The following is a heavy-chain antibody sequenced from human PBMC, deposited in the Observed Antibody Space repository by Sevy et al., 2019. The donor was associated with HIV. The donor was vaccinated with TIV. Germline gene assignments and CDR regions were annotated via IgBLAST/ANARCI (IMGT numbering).Heavy chain of an antibody. V-gene: IGHV3-30*02. CDR1: GFTFREYA. D-gene: IGHD4-17*01. CDR3: AKGPHPAVTTSYGMDG. CDR2: IRYDGTNK. J-gene: IGHJ6*02. Sequence: GGSLRLSCAASGFTFREYAMHWVRQAPGKGLEWLTFIRYDGTNKYDTDSVRGQFTISRDNSKNTPYLQMNSLRGEDTAVYYCAKGPHPAVTTSYGMDGWGQWTTVTVSS.